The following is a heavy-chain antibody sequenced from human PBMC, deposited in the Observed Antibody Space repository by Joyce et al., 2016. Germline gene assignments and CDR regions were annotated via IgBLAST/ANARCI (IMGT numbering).Heavy chain of an antibody. D-gene: IGHD2-15*01. CDR1: GFTFSTYS. V-gene: IGHV3-21*01. Sequence: EVQLVESGGGLVKPGGSLRLSCAASGFTFSTYSMNWVRQAPGKGLEWVSSIISGSRYTHYAVSLKGRFTISRDNAKNALYLQMNSLRAEDTAVYYWARELYSGGSGFDYWGQGTLVTVSS. CDR2: IISGSRYT. CDR3: ARELYSGGSGFDY. J-gene: IGHJ4*02.